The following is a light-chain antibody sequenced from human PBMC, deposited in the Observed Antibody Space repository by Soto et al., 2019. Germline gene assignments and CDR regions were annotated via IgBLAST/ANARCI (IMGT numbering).Light chain of an antibody. V-gene: IGKV3-15*01. CDR1: QSVSSN. CDR3: QQYNNWPPLT. CDR2: GAS. J-gene: IGKJ4*01. Sequence: EIVMTQSPATLSVSPGERATLSCRASQSVSSNLAWYQQKPGQAPRLLIYGASTRATGIPARFSGSASGTEFTLTISSLQSEDFPVYYCQQYNNWPPLTFGGVTKVEIK.